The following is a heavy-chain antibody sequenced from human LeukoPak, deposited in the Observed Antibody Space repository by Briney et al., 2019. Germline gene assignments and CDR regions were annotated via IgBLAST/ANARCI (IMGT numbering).Heavy chain of an antibody. J-gene: IGHJ5*02. CDR1: GFTFSSYA. CDR3: AKFSSPGWFDP. Sequence: GESLRLSSAASGFTFSSYAMSCVRQAPRKGRGWVSSISGIGGSTKYASSVKGRFTISRDNSKNTLYLQMNSLRGEDTAVYYCAKFSSPGWFDPWGQGTLVTVSS. CDR2: ISGIGGST. D-gene: IGHD1-14*01. V-gene: IGHV3-23*01.